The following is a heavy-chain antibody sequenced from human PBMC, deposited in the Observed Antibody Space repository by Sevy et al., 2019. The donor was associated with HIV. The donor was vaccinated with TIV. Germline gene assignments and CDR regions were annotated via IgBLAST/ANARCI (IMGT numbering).Heavy chain of an antibody. Sequence: SETLSLTCAVSGDPFSRTNWWSWVRQPPGKGLEWLGEIFLSGNTNYNPSLKSRVTISVDKSKNQFSLKPRSVTAADTAIYYCARNMVREVNFDFWGQGILVTVSS. D-gene: IGHD3-10*01. CDR3: ARNMVREVNFDF. CDR2: IFLSGNT. CDR1: GDPFSRTNW. V-gene: IGHV4-4*02. J-gene: IGHJ4*02.